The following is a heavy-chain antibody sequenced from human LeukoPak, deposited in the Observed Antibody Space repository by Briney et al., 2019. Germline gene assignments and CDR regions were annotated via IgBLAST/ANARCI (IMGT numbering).Heavy chain of an antibody. Sequence: PSETLSLTCSVSGGSISGHYWTWLRQPPGKGLEWLGQIHYTGKPDYNPSLKSRITISVDTTKNQVSLQVGSVSAADSAIYYCAGFGVDYDMDVWGHGTTVTV. CDR3: AGFGVDYDMDV. J-gene: IGHJ6*02. CDR2: IHYTGKP. V-gene: IGHV4-59*11. CDR1: GGSISGHY. D-gene: IGHD3-3*01.